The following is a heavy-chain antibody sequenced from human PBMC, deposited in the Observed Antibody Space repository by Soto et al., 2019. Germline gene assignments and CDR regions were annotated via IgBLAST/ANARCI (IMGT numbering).Heavy chain of an antibody. Sequence: SETLSLTCTVSGGSISSYYWNWIRQPPGRGLEWIGYISYTGSTNYNPSLKSRVTISSDTSKNQFSLKVNSMTAADTALYYCATQRGHSYGYWFDPWGPGTLVTVSS. CDR3: ATQRGHSYGYWFDP. D-gene: IGHD5-18*01. CDR2: ISYTGST. V-gene: IGHV4-59*01. J-gene: IGHJ5*02. CDR1: GGSISSYY.